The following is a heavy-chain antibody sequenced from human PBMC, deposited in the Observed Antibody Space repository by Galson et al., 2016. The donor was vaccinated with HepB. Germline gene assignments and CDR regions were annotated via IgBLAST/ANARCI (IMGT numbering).Heavy chain of an antibody. CDR3: AGGEYSPLFGP. CDR2: INHSGST. CDR1: GGSFSGYY. D-gene: IGHD2/OR15-2a*01. V-gene: IGHV4-34*01. J-gene: IGHJ5*02. Sequence: SETLSLTCAVYGGSFSGYYWSWIRQPPGKGLEWIGKINHSGSTDYDPSLKSRVTISLDTSKNQFSLRLTPVTAANTAVYYCAGGEYSPLFGPRGQGTLVTVSS.